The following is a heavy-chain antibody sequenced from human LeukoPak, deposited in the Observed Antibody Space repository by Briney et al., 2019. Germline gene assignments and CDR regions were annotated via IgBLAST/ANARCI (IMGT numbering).Heavy chain of an antibody. Sequence: GGSLRLSCAASGFAFSSYWMNWVRQAPGKGLEWVSYISSSGSTIYYADSVKGRFTISRDNAKNSLYLQMNSLRAEDTAVYYCAELGITMIGGVWGKGTTVTISS. CDR2: ISSSGSTI. D-gene: IGHD3-10*02. J-gene: IGHJ6*04. V-gene: IGHV3-48*04. CDR3: AELGITMIGGV. CDR1: GFAFSSYW.